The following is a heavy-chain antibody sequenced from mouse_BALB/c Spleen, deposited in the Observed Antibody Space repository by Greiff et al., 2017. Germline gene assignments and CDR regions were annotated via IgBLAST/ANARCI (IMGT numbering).Heavy chain of an antibody. CDR2: INPSTGYT. Sequence: VQLQESGAELAKPGASVKMSCKASGYTFTSYWMHWVKQRPGQGLEWIGYINPSTGYTNYNQKFKDKATLTADKSSSTAYMQLSSLTSEDSAVYYCARDYDARGYFDYWGQGTTLTVSS. J-gene: IGHJ2*01. CDR3: ARDYDARGYFDY. D-gene: IGHD2-4*01. V-gene: IGHV1-7*01. CDR1: GYTFTSYW.